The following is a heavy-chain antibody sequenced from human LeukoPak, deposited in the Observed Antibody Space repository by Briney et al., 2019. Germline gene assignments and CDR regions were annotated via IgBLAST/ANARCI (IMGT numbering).Heavy chain of an antibody. CDR3: ARGLPAAAGTSRSGLKVYFDY. CDR2: IYYSGST. V-gene: IGHV4-61*01. J-gene: IGHJ4*02. Sequence: SETLSLTCTVSGGSVSSGSYYWSWIRQPPGKGLEWIGYIYYSGSTNYNPSLKSRVTISVDTSKNQFSLKLSSVTAADTAVYYCARGLPAAAGTSRSGLKVYFDYWGQGTLVTVSS. D-gene: IGHD6-13*01. CDR1: GGSVSSGSYY.